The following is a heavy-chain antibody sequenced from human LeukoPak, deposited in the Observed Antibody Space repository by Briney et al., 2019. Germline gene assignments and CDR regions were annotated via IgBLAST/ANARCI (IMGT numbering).Heavy chain of an antibody. CDR3: ARGGGSWYMDV. J-gene: IGHJ6*04. D-gene: IGHD6-13*01. CDR1: GGSISSYY. Sequence: SETLSLTCTVSGGSISSYYWSWIRQPPGKGLEWIGYIYYSGSTNYNPSLKSRVTISVDTSKNQFSLELTSVTAADTAVYYCARGGGSWYMDVWGEGPTVTVSS. CDR2: IYYSGST. V-gene: IGHV4-59*12.